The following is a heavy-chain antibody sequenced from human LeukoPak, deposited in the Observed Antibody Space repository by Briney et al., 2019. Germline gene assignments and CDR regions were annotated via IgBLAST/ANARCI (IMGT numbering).Heavy chain of an antibody. CDR2: IVVGSGNT. V-gene: IGHV1-58*01. CDR1: GFTFTSSA. Sequence: SVKVSCKASGFTFTSSAVQRVRQARGQRLEWIGWIVVGSGNTNYAQKFQERVTITRDMSTSTAYMELSSLRSEDTAVYYCAAAGIFGVVTDYGAHFDYWGQGTLVTVSS. CDR3: AAAGIFGVVTDYGAHFDY. D-gene: IGHD3-3*01. J-gene: IGHJ4*02.